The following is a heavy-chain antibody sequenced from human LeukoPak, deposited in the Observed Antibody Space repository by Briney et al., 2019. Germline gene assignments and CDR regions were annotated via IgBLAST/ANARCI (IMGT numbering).Heavy chain of an antibody. Sequence: GASVKVSCKASGGTFSSYAISWVRQAPGQGLEWMGGIIPILGTANYAQKFQGRVTITTDESTSTAYTELSSLRSEDTAVYYCARAKSFSSSVDIVATSLPDYWGQGTLVTVSS. V-gene: IGHV1-69*05. D-gene: IGHD5-12*01. CDR3: ARAKSFSSSVDIVATSLPDY. CDR2: IIPILGTA. J-gene: IGHJ4*02. CDR1: GGTFSSYA.